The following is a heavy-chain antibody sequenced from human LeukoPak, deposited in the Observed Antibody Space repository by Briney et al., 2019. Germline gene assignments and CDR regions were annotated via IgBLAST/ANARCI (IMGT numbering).Heavy chain of an antibody. CDR1: GFTFSDTW. CDR2: IRSDGSDT. J-gene: IGHJ4*02. V-gene: IGHV3-74*01. Sequence: GGSLRLSCAASGFTFSDTWMHWVRQAPGEGLVWVSRIRSDGSDTRYAESVKGRFTISRDNSKNTLCLQMNSLRAEDTAVYYCAKEIWPTVTTPGHTHFDYWGQGTLVTVSS. D-gene: IGHD4-17*01. CDR3: AKEIWPTVTTPGHTHFDY.